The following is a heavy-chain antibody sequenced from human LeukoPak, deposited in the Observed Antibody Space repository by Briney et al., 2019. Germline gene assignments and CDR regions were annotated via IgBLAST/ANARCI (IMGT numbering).Heavy chain of an antibody. CDR2: TYYRSNWYK. CDR1: GDSVSSNSAA. CDR3: ARDPYSISWYYFDY. J-gene: IGHJ4*02. Sequence: QSQTLSLTCAISGDSVSSNSAAWNWIRQSPSRGLEWLGRTYYRSNWYKDYAVSVKSRITINPDTSKNQFSLQLNSLTPEDTAMYYCARDPYSISWYYFDYWGQGTLVTVSS. V-gene: IGHV6-1*01. D-gene: IGHD6-13*01.